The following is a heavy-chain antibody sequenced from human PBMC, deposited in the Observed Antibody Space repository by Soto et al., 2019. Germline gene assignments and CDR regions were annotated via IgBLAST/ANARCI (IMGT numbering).Heavy chain of an antibody. CDR1: GGSLSNYY. D-gene: IGHD2-2*01. CDR2: VHYSGSI. J-gene: IGHJ5*02. Sequence: QVQLRESGPGLVKPSETLSLTCTISGGSLSNYYWSWIRQIPGKGLEWIGYVHYSGSINYNPSLQSRVTISVDTSKIEFSLRLGSVTAADTAVYFCAKGRKASKAWFDVWGQGTLVTVSS. V-gene: IGHV4-59*01. CDR3: AKGRKASKAWFDV.